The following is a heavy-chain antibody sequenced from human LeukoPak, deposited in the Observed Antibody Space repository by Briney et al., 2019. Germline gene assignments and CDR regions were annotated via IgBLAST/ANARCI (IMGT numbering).Heavy chain of an antibody. Sequence: SVKVSCKASGGTFSNYAISWVRQAPGQGLEWMGEIIPIFGTANYAQKFQGRVTITADESTSTAYMELSSLRSEDTAVYYCARDSRYNWNDGWFDPWGQGTLVTVSS. J-gene: IGHJ5*02. V-gene: IGHV1-69*13. CDR3: ARDSRYNWNDGWFDP. CDR1: GGTFSNYA. D-gene: IGHD1-1*01. CDR2: IIPIFGTA.